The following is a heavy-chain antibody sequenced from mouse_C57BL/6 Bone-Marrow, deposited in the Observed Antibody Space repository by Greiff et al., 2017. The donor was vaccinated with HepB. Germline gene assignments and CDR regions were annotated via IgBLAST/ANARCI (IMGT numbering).Heavy chain of an antibody. CDR1: GFTFSDYG. CDR2: ISSGSSTI. J-gene: IGHJ1*03. CDR3: ARIYYYGSSYSDWYFDV. Sequence: EVQLVESGGGLVKPGGSLKLSCAASGFTFSDYGMHWVRQAPEKGLEWVAYISSGSSTIYYADTVKGRFTISRDNAKNTLFLQMTSLRSEDTAMYYCARIYYYGSSYSDWYFDVWGTGTTVTVSS. V-gene: IGHV5-17*01. D-gene: IGHD1-1*01.